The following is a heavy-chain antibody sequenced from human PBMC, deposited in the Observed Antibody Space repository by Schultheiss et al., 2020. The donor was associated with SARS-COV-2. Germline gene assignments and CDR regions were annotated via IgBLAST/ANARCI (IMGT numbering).Heavy chain of an antibody. D-gene: IGHD5-12*01. CDR2: MYYSGST. J-gene: IGHJ5*02. CDR3: ARSRGIYSGPFDP. V-gene: IGHV4-61*01. CDR1: GGSVSSGSYY. Sequence: SETLSLTCTVSGGSVSSGSYYWSWIRQPPGKGLEWIGYMYYSGSTSYKPSLKSRVTISVDTSKKQLSLKLSSVTAADTAVYYCARSRGIYSGPFDPWGQGTLVTVSS.